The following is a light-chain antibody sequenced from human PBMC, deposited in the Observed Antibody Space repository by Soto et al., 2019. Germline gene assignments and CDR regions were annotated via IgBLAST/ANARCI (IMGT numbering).Light chain of an antibody. CDR2: GVT. Sequence: QSALTQPASVSGSPGQSITISCTGTSSDVGGYNYVSWYQQHPGKAPKLMIYGVTNRPPGVSSRFSGSRSGNTASLTISGLQAEDEAEYFCNSYTSSSTFVFGTGTKLTVL. CDR3: NSYTSSSTFV. CDR1: SSDVGGYNY. V-gene: IGLV2-14*01. J-gene: IGLJ1*01.